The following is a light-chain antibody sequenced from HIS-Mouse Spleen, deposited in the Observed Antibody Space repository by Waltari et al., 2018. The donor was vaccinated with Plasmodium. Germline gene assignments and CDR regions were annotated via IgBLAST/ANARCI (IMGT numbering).Light chain of an antibody. CDR1: QGISSA. J-gene: IGKJ4*01. CDR2: DAS. Sequence: AIQLTQSPSSLSASVGDRVTITCRASQGISSALAWYQQKPGKAPNLLFYDASSLESGVPSRCSGSGAGTDFTITSSRLQPEDFATYYCQQFNSYPLTFGGGTKVEIK. CDR3: QQFNSYPLT. V-gene: IGKV1-13*02.